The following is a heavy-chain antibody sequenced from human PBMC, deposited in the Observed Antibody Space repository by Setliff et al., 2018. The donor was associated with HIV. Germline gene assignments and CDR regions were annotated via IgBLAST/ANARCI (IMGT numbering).Heavy chain of an antibody. CDR1: GFSFRTYW. CDR3: VREGEYFDTIGHYLVRRFFDL. CDR2: MKYDGTEI. Sequence: PGESLKISCAASGFSFRTYWMSWVRQAPGKGLEWVANMKYDGTEIYYVDAVKGRFTISRDNAKKSVFLHMNSLRGEDTAVYYCVREGEYFDTIGHYLVRRFFDLWSQGTMVTVSS. V-gene: IGHV3-7*01. J-gene: IGHJ3*01. D-gene: IGHD3-9*01.